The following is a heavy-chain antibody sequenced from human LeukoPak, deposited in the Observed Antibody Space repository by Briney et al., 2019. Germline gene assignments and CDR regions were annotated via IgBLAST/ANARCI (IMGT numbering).Heavy chain of an antibody. CDR2: IHPNTGAT. Sequence: ASVKVSCKTSGYTFTDYYLHWVRQAPGQGLEWVGWIHPNTGATHYAQKFQGRLTMTRDTSISTVYMELTRLRSDDTAVYYCARVQVSDDNWGFFDYWGQGTLVTVSS. CDR3: ARVQVSDDNWGFFDY. CDR1: GYTFTDYY. V-gene: IGHV1-2*02. J-gene: IGHJ4*02. D-gene: IGHD1-1*01.